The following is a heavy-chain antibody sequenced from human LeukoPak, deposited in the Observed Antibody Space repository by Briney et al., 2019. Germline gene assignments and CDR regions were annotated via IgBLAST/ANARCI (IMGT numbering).Heavy chain of an antibody. D-gene: IGHD2-15*01. V-gene: IGHV1-8*01. J-gene: IGHJ3*02. CDR1: GLTFTSYD. CDR2: MNPNNGNT. CDR3: VRSEVAPFDI. Sequence: ASVKVSCKASGLTFTSYDINWVRQASGQGLEWMGWMNPNNGNTGYAQKFQGRVTMTRDTSISTAYMELRGLRSEDTAVYYCVRSEVAPFDIWGQGTMVTVSS.